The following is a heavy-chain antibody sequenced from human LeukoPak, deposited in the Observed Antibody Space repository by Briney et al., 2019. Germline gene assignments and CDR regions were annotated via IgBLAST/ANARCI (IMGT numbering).Heavy chain of an antibody. CDR2: VSSSSSYT. V-gene: IGHV3-11*05. CDR1: VFTFSDYY. D-gene: IGHD1-26*01. CDR3: ARGWELTWFDR. Sequence: GGALRLSRAPSVFTFSDYYMSWIRQAPGKGLEWISYVSSSSSYTNYADSGKGRFTISRDNAKNSLYLQLNSLRAEDTDVYYCARGWELTWFDRWGQGTLVTVSS. J-gene: IGHJ5*02.